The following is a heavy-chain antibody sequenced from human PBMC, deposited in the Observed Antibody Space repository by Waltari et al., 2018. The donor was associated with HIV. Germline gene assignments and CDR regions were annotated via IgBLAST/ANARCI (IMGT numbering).Heavy chain of an antibody. V-gene: IGHV1-69*06. CDR2: IIPIFGTA. D-gene: IGHD6-19*01. CDR1: GGTFSSYA. J-gene: IGHJ6*02. CDR3: ARDQSGIAVAGTLFTGMDV. Sequence: QVQLVQSGAEVKKPGSSVKVSCKASGGTFSSYAISWVRQAPGQGLEGMGGIIPIFGTANYAQKFQGRVTITADKSTSTAYMELSSLRSEDTAVYYCARDQSGIAVAGTLFTGMDVWGQGTTVTVSS.